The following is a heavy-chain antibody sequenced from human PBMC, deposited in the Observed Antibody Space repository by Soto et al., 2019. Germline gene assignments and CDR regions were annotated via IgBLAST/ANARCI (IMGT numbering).Heavy chain of an antibody. J-gene: IGHJ6*03. Sequence: SETLSLTCAAYGGSFSGYYWSWIRQPPGKGLEWIGEINHNGSTNYNPSLKSRVTISVDTSKNQFSLKLSSVTAADTAVYYCARGWVPAGGGYYYYYMDVWGKGTTVTVS. CDR1: GGSFSGYY. D-gene: IGHD2-2*01. CDR2: INHNGST. CDR3: ARGWVPAGGGYYYYYMDV. V-gene: IGHV4-34*01.